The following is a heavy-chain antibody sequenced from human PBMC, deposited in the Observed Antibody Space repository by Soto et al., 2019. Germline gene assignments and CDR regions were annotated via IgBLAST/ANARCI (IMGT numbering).Heavy chain of an antibody. J-gene: IGHJ5*01. Sequence: GGSLRLSCAASGFMFSVYTMNWVRQAPGKGLEWISSINSDSSSIYHADSVKGRFTISRDNAKNSVDLQMNSLRDEDTAVYYCARSYYHDSSAYYYDSWGQGA. V-gene: IGHV3-48*02. CDR1: GFMFSVYT. CDR3: ARSYYHDSSAYYYDS. CDR2: INSDSSSI. D-gene: IGHD3-22*01.